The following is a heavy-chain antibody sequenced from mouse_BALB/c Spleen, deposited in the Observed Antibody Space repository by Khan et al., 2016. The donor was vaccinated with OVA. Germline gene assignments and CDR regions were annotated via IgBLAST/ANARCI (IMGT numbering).Heavy chain of an antibody. Sequence: EVELVESGGGLVKPGGSLKLSCAASGFTFSDYYMYWVRQTPEKRLEWVATISDGGVYTYYPDSVKGRFTISRVDAKNNLYLHVSRLKSEDTAMYYCARGYYGDPFSYWGQGTLVTGSA. V-gene: IGHV5-4*02. CDR3: ARGYYGDPFSY. J-gene: IGHJ3*01. D-gene: IGHD2-13*01. CDR1: GFTFSDYY. CDR2: ISDGGVYT.